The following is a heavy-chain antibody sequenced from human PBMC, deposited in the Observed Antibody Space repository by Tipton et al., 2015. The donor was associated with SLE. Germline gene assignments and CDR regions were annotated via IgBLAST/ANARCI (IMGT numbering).Heavy chain of an antibody. Sequence: SLRLSCAASGFTFSNYAMTWVRQAPGKGLEWVSSLSYSGRSTYYADSVKGRFTISRDNSKNTLYLQMNRLRADDTAIYYCAKSTGGWRGYLDSWGQGTLVTVSS. V-gene: IGHV3-23*01. J-gene: IGHJ4*02. CDR1: GFTFSNYA. CDR3: AKSTGGWRGYLDS. CDR2: LSYSGRST. D-gene: IGHD6-19*01.